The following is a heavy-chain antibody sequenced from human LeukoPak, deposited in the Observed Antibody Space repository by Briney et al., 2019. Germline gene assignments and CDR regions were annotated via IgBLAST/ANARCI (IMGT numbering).Heavy chain of an antibody. Sequence: GSLRLSCAASGFTXSSYWMHWVRQAPGKGLVWVSRITSDGSSTSYADSVKGRFTISRDNAKNTLYLQMNSLRAEDTAVYYCARDGGDDAFDIWGQGTMVTVSS. CDR3: ARDGGDDAFDI. D-gene: IGHD3-10*01. V-gene: IGHV3-74*01. CDR2: ITSDGSST. CDR1: GFTXSSYW. J-gene: IGHJ3*02.